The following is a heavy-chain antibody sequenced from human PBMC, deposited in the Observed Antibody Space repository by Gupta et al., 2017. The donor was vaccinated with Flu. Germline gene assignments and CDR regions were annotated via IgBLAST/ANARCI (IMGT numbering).Heavy chain of an antibody. V-gene: IGHV3-11*01. D-gene: IGHD4-17*01. CDR3: ARDPANYGDYETRAYYYYYGMDV. Sequence: VSYISSSGSTIYYADSVKGRFTISRDNAKNSLYLQMNSLRAEDTAVYYCARDPANYGDYETRAYYYYYGMDVWGQGTTVTVSS. J-gene: IGHJ6*02. CDR2: ISSSGSTI.